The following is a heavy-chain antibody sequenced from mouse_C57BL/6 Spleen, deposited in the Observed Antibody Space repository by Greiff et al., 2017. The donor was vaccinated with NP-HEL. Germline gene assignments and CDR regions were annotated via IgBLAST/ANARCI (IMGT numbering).Heavy chain of an antibody. CDR1: GYTFTSYW. D-gene: IGHD4-1*01. V-gene: IGHV1-64*01. CDR3: AKTGTRDYYAMDY. J-gene: IGHJ4*01. Sequence: QVQLQQPGAELVKPGASVKLSCKASGYTFTSYWMHWVKQRPGQGLEWIGMIHPNSGSTNYNEKFKSKATLTVDKSSSTAYMQLSSLTSEDSAVYYCAKTGTRDYYAMDYWGQGTSDTVSS. CDR2: IHPNSGST.